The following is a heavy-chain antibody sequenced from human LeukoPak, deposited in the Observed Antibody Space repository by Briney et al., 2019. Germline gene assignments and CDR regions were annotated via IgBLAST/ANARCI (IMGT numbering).Heavy chain of an antibody. CDR1: GFTFSRYA. J-gene: IGHJ3*02. Sequence: GGSLRLSCTASGFTFSRYAMNWVRQAPGKGLEWVSYISTSISTIYYADSVKGRFTISRDNAKNSLYLQMNSLRAEDTAVYYCARDAAWSGYYDALDIWGQGTMVTVSS. CDR3: ARDAAWSGYYDALDI. CDR2: ISTSISTI. V-gene: IGHV3-48*01. D-gene: IGHD3-3*01.